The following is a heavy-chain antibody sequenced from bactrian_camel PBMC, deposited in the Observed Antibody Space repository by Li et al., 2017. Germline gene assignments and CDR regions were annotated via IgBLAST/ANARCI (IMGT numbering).Heavy chain of an antibody. J-gene: IGHJ4*01. CDR2: IDSDGSTT. Sequence: DVQLVESGGGSVQAGESLTLSCVASGYTYDSRFCMGWFRQAPGKEREGVAEIDSDGSTTYADSVKGRFTISKDNAKNTLYLQMNSLKPEDTAMYYCAVRDRGRCTGEPPEVYNWWGRGTQVTVS. CDR3: AVRDRGRCTGEPPEVYNW. D-gene: IGHD7*01. V-gene: IGHV3S31*01. CDR1: GYTYDSRFC.